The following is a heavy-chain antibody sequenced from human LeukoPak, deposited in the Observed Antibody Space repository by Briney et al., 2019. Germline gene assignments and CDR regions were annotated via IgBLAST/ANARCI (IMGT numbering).Heavy chain of an antibody. D-gene: IGHD2-2*01. CDR3: VTGGCSSTSCSRAEYFQH. J-gene: IGHJ1*01. V-gene: IGHV4-34*01. Sequence: SETLSLTCAVYGGSFSGYYWSWIRQPPGKGLEWIGEINHSGSTNYNPSLKSRVTISVDTSKNQFSLKLSSVTAADTAVYYCVTGGCSSTSCSRAEYFQHWGQGTLVTVSS. CDR2: INHSGST. CDR1: GGSFSGYY.